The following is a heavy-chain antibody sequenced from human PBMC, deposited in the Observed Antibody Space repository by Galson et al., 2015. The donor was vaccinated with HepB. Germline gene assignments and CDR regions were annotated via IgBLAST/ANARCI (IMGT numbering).Heavy chain of an antibody. Sequence: SVKVSCKGSGYSFNSYALHWVRQAPGQRLERVGWINAGNGNTRSPQKFQGRVTITSDTSASTVYMELSSLRPEDTAIYYCARGDYDILTGYYVASFDVWGQGTMVTVSS. V-gene: IGHV1-3*01. D-gene: IGHD3-9*01. J-gene: IGHJ3*01. CDR3: ARGDYDILTGYYVASFDV. CDR1: GYSFNSYA. CDR2: INAGNGNT.